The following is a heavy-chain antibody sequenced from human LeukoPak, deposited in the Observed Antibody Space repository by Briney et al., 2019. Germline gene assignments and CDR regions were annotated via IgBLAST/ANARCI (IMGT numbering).Heavy chain of an antibody. V-gene: IGHV3-9*01. J-gene: IGHJ4*02. CDR1: GFTFDDYA. Sequence: GGSLRPSCAASGFTFDDYAMHWVRQAPGKGLEWVSGISWNSGSIGYADSVKGRFTISRDNTKNSVYLQMNSLRAEDTAVYYCAINHDYWGQGTLVTVSS. CDR2: ISWNSGSI. CDR3: AINHDY.